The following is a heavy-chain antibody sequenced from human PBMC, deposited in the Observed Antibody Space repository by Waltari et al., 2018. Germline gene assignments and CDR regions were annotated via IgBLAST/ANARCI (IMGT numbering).Heavy chain of an antibody. CDR3: ARGVAQLTD. CDR2: IWYDGSNK. Sequence: QVQLVESGGGVVQPGRSLRRSCAASGFTFSSYGMHWVRQAPGKGLEWVAVIWYDGSNKYYADSVKGRFTISRDNSKNTLYLQMNSLRAEDTAVYYCARGVAQLTDWGQGTLVTVSS. V-gene: IGHV3-33*01. D-gene: IGHD1-1*01. CDR1: GFTFSSYG. J-gene: IGHJ4*02.